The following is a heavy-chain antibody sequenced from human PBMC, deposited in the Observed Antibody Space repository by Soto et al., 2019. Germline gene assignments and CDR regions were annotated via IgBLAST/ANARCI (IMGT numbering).Heavy chain of an antibody. J-gene: IGHJ5*02. CDR2: ISYDENNK. V-gene: IGHV3-30-3*01. Sequence: QVQLVESGGGVVQPGRSLRLSCAASGITFRSYHMHWVRQAPGKGLEWVASISYDENNKYYTDSVKGRFTISRDNSKNTLYLQMNSLRDEDTAVYYCARAMDAAMASKDNWFDPWGQGTLVTVSS. CDR1: GITFRSYH. CDR3: ARAMDAAMASKDNWFDP. D-gene: IGHD5-18*01.